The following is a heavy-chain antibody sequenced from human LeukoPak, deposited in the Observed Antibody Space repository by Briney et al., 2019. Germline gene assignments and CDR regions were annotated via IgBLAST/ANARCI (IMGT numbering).Heavy chain of an antibody. CDR1: GFTFSSYS. CDR3: AKGLRYFDWLLNGMDV. CDR2: ISSSSSYI. V-gene: IGHV3-21*04. D-gene: IGHD3-9*01. J-gene: IGHJ6*02. Sequence: GGSLRLSCAASGFTFSSYSMNRVRQAPGKGLEWVSSISSSSSYIYYADSVKGRSTISRDNAKNSLYLQMNSLRAEDTAVFYCAKGLRYFDWLLNGMDVWGQGTTVTVSS.